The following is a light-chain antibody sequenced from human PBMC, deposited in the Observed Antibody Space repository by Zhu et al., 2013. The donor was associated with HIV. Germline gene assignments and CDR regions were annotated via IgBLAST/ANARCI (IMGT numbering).Light chain of an antibody. CDR3: QSYDRTLSGRV. V-gene: IGLV2-14*01. J-gene: IGLJ3*02. CDR1: SSDVGGYSY. CDR2: EVT. Sequence: QSALTQPASVSGSPGQSITISCTGTSSDVGGYSYVSWYQQHPGKAPKLIIYEVTHRPSGVSNRFSGSKSGTSASLAITGLQAEDEADYYCQSYDRTLSGRVFGGGTKLTVL.